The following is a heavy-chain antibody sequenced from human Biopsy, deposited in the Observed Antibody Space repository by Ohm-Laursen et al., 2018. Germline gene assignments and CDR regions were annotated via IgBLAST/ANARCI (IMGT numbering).Heavy chain of an antibody. Sequence: SLRLSCAAPGFTFSNYAMSWVRQAPGKGLEWVSTITSSGGSTYFADSVKGRFTISRDNSKNRLYLQMNSLRGEDTAVYYCAADINVWDVNYWGQGTQVTVSS. J-gene: IGHJ4*02. CDR3: AADINVWDVNY. D-gene: IGHD1-26*01. V-gene: IGHV3-23*01. CDR1: GFTFSNYA. CDR2: ITSSGGST.